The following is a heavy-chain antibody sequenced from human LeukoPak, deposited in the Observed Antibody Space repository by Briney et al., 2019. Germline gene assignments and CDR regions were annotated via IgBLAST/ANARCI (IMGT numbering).Heavy chain of an antibody. CDR2: IYYSGST. CDR1: GGSISSYY. D-gene: IGHD6-13*01. J-gene: IGHJ4*02. V-gene: IGHV4-59*08. CDR3: VMTGYSSSWYSFDY. Sequence: SETLSLTCTVSGGSISSYYWSWIRQPPGRGLEGVGYIYYSGSTNYNPSLKSRVTISVDTSKNQFSLKLSSVTAADPAVDCCVMTGYSSSWYSFDYWGQGTLVTVSS.